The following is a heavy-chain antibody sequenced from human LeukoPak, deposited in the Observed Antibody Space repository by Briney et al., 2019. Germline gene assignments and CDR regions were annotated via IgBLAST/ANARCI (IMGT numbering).Heavy chain of an antibody. CDR1: GGSISSYY. V-gene: IGHV4-59*13. CDR2: IYYSGST. D-gene: IGHD2-15*01. Sequence: KPSETLSFTGTVSGGSISSYYWSWIRQPPGKGLEGIGYIYYSGSTNYNPSLKSRVTISVDTSKNQFSLKLSSVSAADTAVYYCAGNNCSGGSCYSWRYFDLWGRGTLVTVSS. J-gene: IGHJ2*01. CDR3: AGNNCSGGSCYSWRYFDL.